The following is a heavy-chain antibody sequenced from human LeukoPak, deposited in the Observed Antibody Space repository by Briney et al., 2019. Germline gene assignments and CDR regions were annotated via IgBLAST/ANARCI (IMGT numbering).Heavy chain of an antibody. CDR2: ISAYNGNT. Sequence: ASVKVSCKASGYTFTSYGISWVRQAPGQGLEWMGWISAYNGNTNYAQKVQGRVTMTTDTSTSTAYMELSRLRSDDTAVYYCARDFVYSSWYQADYWGQGTLVTVSS. CDR1: GYTFTSYG. CDR3: ARDFVYSSWYQADY. V-gene: IGHV1-18*01. D-gene: IGHD6-13*01. J-gene: IGHJ4*02.